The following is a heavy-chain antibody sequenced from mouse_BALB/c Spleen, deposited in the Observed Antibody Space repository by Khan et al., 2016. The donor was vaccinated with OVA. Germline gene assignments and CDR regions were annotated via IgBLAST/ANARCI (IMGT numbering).Heavy chain of an antibody. Sequence: EVELVESGGGLVKPGGSLKLSCVASGFTFSTYAMSWVRQTPEKRLEWVATISSDGDYTYYPDNVTGRFTISRDNAKNTLYLQMSSLRSEDTAMYYCARSPYGNFAYWGQGTRVTVSA. CDR3: ARSPYGNFAY. CDR1: GFTFSTYA. D-gene: IGHD2-1*01. J-gene: IGHJ3*01. CDR2: ISSDGDYT. V-gene: IGHV5-9-3*01.